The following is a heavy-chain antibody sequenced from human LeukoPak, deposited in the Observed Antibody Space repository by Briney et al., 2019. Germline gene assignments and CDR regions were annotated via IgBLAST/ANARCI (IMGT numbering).Heavy chain of an antibody. CDR3: ARGGWVGAPGETYYYYYMDV. CDR2: INPNSGGT. V-gene: IGHV1-2*02. J-gene: IGHJ6*03. D-gene: IGHD1-26*01. CDR1: GYTFTGYY. Sequence: ASVKVSCKASGYTFTGYYMHWVRQAPGQGLEWMGWINPNSGGTNYAQKFQGRVTMTRDTSISTAYMELSRLRSDDTAVYYCARGGWVGAPGETYYYYYMDVWGKGTTVTVSS.